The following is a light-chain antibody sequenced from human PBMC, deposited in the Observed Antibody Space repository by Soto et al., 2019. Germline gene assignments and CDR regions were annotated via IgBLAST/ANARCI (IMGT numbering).Light chain of an antibody. CDR2: AAS. J-gene: IGKJ3*01. V-gene: IGKV1-39*01. CDR3: QQSYSTPFT. CDR1: QTISSY. Sequence: DIQITHSRSSLSASVGDRVTITCRSSQTISSYLNWYQQRPGIAPRLLIYAASTLQSGVPSRFSGRGFATNFTLAINSLQPEDFATYYCQQSYSTPFTLGPGTKVDIK.